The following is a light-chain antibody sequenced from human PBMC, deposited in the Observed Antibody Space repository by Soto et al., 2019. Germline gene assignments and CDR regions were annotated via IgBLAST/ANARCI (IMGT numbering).Light chain of an antibody. V-gene: IGLV2-14*01. CDR1: SSDVGGYKY. Sequence: QSVLTQPASVSGSPGQSITISCTGTSSDVGGYKYVSWYQQHPDKAPKLIIYDVTNRPSGISNRFSGSKSGNTASLTISGLQAEDEADYYCSSYTSRSSHVFGTSTKVTVL. J-gene: IGLJ1*01. CDR2: DVT. CDR3: SSYTSRSSHV.